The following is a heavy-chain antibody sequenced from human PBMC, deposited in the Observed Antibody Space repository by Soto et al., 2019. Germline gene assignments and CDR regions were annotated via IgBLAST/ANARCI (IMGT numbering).Heavy chain of an antibody. Sequence: EVQLLESGGGLVQPGGSLRLSCAASGFTFSSYAMSWVRQAPGKGLEWVSAISGSGGSTYYADSVKGWFTFSRDNSKNTLYLQMNSLRAEDTAVYYCAKSNGWYAELDYWGQGTLVTVSS. V-gene: IGHV3-23*01. J-gene: IGHJ4*02. CDR2: ISGSGGST. CDR1: GFTFSSYA. CDR3: AKSNGWYAELDY. D-gene: IGHD6-19*01.